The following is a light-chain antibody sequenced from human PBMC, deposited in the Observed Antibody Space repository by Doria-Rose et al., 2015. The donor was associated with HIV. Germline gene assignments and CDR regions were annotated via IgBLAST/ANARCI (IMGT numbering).Light chain of an antibody. J-gene: IGKJ2*01. Sequence: ATLSVSPGERATLSCRASQSVSSNLAWYQQKPGQAPRLLIYGASTRAIGIPARFSGSGPGTEFTLTISSLQSGDFAVYYCQQYNNWPLYTFGQGTKLEIK. CDR2: GAS. CDR1: QSVSSN. V-gene: IGKV3-15*01. CDR3: QQYNNWPLYT.